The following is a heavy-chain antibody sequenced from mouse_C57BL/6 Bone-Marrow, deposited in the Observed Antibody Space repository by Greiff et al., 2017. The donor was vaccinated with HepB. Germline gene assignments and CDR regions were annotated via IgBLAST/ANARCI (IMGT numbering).Heavy chain of an antibody. J-gene: IGHJ4*01. CDR2: ISYDGSN. V-gene: IGHV3-6*01. Sequence: EVKLQESGPGLVKPSQSLSLTCSVTGYSITSGYYWNWIRQFPGNKLEWMGYISYDGSNNYNPSLKNRISITRDTSKNQFFLKLNSVTTEDTATYYCARDGAYYLYAMDYWGQGTSVTVSS. CDR1: GYSITSGYY. CDR3: ARDGAYYLYAMDY. D-gene: IGHD2-10*01.